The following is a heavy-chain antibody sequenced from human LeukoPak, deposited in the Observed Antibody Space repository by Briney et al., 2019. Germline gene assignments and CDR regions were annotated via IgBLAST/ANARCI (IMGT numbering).Heavy chain of an antibody. CDR2: IHYSGST. D-gene: IGHD5-24*01. CDR1: GGSFSSYY. Sequence: SETLSLTRTVSGGSFSSYYWSWIRQPPGKGLEWIGYIHYSGSTNYNPSLKSRVTISLDTSKNQFSLKLSSVTAADTAVYYCARTDGYKLLSFDYWGQGTLVTVSS. V-gene: IGHV4-59*01. J-gene: IGHJ4*02. CDR3: ARTDGYKLLSFDY.